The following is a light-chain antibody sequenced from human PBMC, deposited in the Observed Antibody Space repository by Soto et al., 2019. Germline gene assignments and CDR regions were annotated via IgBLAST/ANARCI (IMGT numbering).Light chain of an antibody. J-gene: IGLJ1*01. V-gene: IGLV2-8*01. CDR2: EVT. Sequence: QSALTRPPSASGSPGQTVTISCTGTSSDVGGYDYVSWYQQHPGEAPKLIIYEVTKRPSGVPDRFSGSKSGNTASLTVSGLQAEDEADYHCSSYAGGKNFYVFGTGTKLTVL. CDR1: SSDVGGYDY. CDR3: SSYAGGKNFYV.